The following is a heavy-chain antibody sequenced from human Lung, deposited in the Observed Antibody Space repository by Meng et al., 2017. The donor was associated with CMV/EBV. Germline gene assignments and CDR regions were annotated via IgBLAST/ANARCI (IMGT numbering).Heavy chain of an antibody. V-gene: IGHV3-23*01. Sequence: GGSLRLSCAASGFTFSSYAMTWVRQAPGKGLEWVSSVSGSGSSTYYASSLRGRLTISRDNSKNTLFLQINSLTIADTAVYYCARGFSQYSTQNFIDPWGQGTLVTVSS. CDR3: ARGFSQYSTQNFIDP. D-gene: IGHD6-13*01. CDR1: GFTFSSYA. CDR2: VSGSGSST. J-gene: IGHJ5*01.